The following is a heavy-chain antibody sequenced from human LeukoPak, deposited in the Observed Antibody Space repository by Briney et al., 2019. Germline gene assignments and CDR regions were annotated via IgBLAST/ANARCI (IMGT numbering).Heavy chain of an antibody. CDR1: GYSISSGYY. CDR2: IYHSGST. J-gene: IGHJ4*02. D-gene: IGHD3-22*01. V-gene: IGHV4-38-2*02. CDR3: ARVDYDSSGYWGFDY. Sequence: SETLSLTCTVSGYSISSGYYWGWIRPPPGKGLEWIGSIYHSGSTYYNPSLKSRVTISVDTSKNQFSLKLSSVTAADTAVYYCARVDYDSSGYWGFDYWGQGTLVTVSS.